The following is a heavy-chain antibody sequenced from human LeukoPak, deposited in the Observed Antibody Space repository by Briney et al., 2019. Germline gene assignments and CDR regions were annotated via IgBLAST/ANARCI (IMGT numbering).Heavy chain of an antibody. CDR3: ARDPRNLRGYDLDY. J-gene: IGHJ4*02. Sequence: PGRSLRLSCAASGFTFSSYGMHWVRQAPGKGLEWVAVISYDGSNKYYADSVKGRFTISRDNSKNTLYLQMNSLRAEDTAVYYCARDPRNLRGYDLDYWGQGTLVTVSS. D-gene: IGHD5-12*01. V-gene: IGHV3-30*03. CDR1: GFTFSSYG. CDR2: ISYDGSNK.